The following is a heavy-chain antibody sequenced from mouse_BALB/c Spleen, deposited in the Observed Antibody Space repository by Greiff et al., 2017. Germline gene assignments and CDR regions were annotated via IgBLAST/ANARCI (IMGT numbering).Heavy chain of an antibody. J-gene: IGHJ3*01. V-gene: IGHV3-2*02. CDR2: ISYSGST. CDR3: ASQGTGTGFAY. CDR1: GYSITSDYA. Sequence: EVQLVESGPGLVKPSQSLSLTCTVTGYSITSDYAWNWIRQFPGNKLEWMGYISYSGSTSYNPSLKSRISITRDTSKNQFFLQLNSETTEDTATYYCASQGTGTGFAYWGQGTLVTVSA. D-gene: IGHD4-1*01.